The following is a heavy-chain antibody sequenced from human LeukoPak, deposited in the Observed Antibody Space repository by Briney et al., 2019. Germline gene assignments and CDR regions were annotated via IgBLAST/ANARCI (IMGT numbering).Heavy chain of an antibody. Sequence: PGGSLGLSCAASGFTFSSYAMSWVRQAPGKGLEWVSAISGSGGSTYYADSVKGRFTISRDNSKNTLYLQMNTLRPEDTAVYSCAKNGRGYSSDYFDYWGQGTLVTVSS. CDR3: AKNGRGYSSDYFDY. J-gene: IGHJ4*02. V-gene: IGHV3-23*01. CDR2: ISGSGGST. D-gene: IGHD5-18*01. CDR1: GFTFSSYA.